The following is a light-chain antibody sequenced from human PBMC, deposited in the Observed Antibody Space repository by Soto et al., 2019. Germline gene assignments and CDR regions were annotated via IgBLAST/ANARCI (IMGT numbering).Light chain of an antibody. CDR3: CSDAGSDV. J-gene: IGLJ1*01. CDR1: SSDVGGYNY. V-gene: IGLV2-11*01. Sequence: QSALTQPRSVSGSPGQSVTISCTGTSSDVGGYNYVSWYQQHPGKAPKLMIYGVSKRPSGVPDRFSGSKSGNTASLTISGLQAEDEADYYCCSDAGSDVFGTGTKLTVL. CDR2: GVS.